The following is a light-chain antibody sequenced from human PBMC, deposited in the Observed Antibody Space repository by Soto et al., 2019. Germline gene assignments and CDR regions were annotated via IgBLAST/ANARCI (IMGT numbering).Light chain of an antibody. V-gene: IGKV1-39*01. Sequence: DLLLTQSPSSLSASVGDRVTITCRASQTIIRYLNWYQQKPGRAPNLLIYAASSLQSGVPSRFSGGGSGTEFTLTISSLQPEDFATYYCQQSYSTLFTFGPGTKVEIK. CDR1: QTIIRY. CDR3: QQSYSTLFT. J-gene: IGKJ3*01. CDR2: AAS.